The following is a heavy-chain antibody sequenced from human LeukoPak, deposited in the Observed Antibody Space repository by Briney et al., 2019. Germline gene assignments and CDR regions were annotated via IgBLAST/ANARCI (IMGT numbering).Heavy chain of an antibody. D-gene: IGHD2-15*01. V-gene: IGHV3-23*01. Sequence: GGSLRLSCAASEITFSSYGMSWVRQAPGKGLEWVSSISSTGGTTYYADSVKGRFTISRDNSKNTPYLQMNSLRAEDTAIYYCAKNGDRGAYCTGGTCYPYFYYYMDVWGKGTTVTI. CDR3: AKNGDRGAYCTGGTCYPYFYYYMDV. CDR1: EITFSSYG. J-gene: IGHJ6*03. CDR2: ISSTGGTT.